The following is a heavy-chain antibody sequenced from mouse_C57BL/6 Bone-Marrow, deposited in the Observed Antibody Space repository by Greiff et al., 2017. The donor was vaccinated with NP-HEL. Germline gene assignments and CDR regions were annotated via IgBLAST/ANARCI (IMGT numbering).Heavy chain of an antibody. CDR3: ARNLRRSPGKEY. Sequence: QVQLQQSGPGLVQPSQCLSITCTVSGFSLTSYGVHWVRQSPGKGLEWLGVIWTGGSTDYNAAFISRLSISKDNSKSHVFFKMNSLDADYSARDYGARNLRRSPGKEYGGKGTSVTAS. J-gene: IGHJ4*01. CDR2: IWTGGST. V-gene: IGHV2-2*01. CDR1: GFSLTSYG. D-gene: IGHD1-2*01.